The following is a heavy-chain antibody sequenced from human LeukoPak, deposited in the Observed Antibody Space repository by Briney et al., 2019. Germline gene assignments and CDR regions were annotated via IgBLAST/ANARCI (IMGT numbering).Heavy chain of an antibody. V-gene: IGHV4-34*01. CDR3: AAVPESYYTVYYFNY. Sequence: PSETLSLTCAVYGGSFSDYYWSWIRQPPGKGLEWIAEINHSGSTKYNPSLKSRVTISVDTSKNQFSLKLTSVTAADTAVYYCAAVPESYYTVYYFNYWGQGTLVTVSS. D-gene: IGHD3-10*01. CDR1: GGSFSDYY. CDR2: INHSGST. J-gene: IGHJ4*02.